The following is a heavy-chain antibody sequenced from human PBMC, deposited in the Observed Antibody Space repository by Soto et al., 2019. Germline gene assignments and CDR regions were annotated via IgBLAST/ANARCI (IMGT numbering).Heavy chain of an antibody. CDR2: IVHIGST. CDR3: ERGRRRDTRGWHNPRPPRLGQNRFDP. D-gene: IGHD5-18*01. J-gene: IGHJ5*02. CDR1: GSSASFNPFY. Sequence: ETLSLTVAVYGSSASFNPFYWSWIRQSPGKGLEWIGEIVHIGSTNYNPSLKGRVFISVDTSKNQFSLNLDSVTAADTAVYYCERGRRRDTRGWHNPRPPRLGQNRFDPWGKGILVTVAS. V-gene: IGHV4-34*01.